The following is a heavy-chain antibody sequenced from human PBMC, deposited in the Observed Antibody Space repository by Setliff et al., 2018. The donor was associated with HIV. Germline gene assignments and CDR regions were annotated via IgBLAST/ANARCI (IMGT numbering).Heavy chain of an antibody. J-gene: IGHJ4*02. V-gene: IGHV1-69*13. CDR2: IIPIFGTA. CDR3: ARGDMIAFGGVGPFDY. CDR1: GGIFSNYA. Sequence: GASVKVSCKASGGIFSNYAINWVRLASGQGLEWMGGIIPIFGTADYAQRFQGRVTITADESTSTAYMELSSLRSADTAVYYCARGDMIAFGGVGPFDYWGQGTLVTVSS. D-gene: IGHD3-16*01.